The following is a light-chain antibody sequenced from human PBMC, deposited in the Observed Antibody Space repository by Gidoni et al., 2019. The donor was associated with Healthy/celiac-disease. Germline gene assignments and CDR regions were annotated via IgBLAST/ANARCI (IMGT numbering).Light chain of an antibody. J-gene: IGKJ1*01. CDR1: QSVSSTY. CDR3: QQGA. Sequence: EIVLTPSPGTLSLSPGERATLSCRASQSVSSTYLAWYQQKPGQAPRLLISGASSRVTGVPDRFSGSGSGTDFTLTISRLEPEDFAVYYCQQGAFGQGTKVEMK. CDR2: GAS. V-gene: IGKV3-20*01.